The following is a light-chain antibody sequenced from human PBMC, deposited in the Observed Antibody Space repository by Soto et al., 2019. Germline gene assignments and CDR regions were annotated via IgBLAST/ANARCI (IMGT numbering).Light chain of an antibody. CDR1: NSNIGSDYG. Sequence: QSVLTQPPSVSGAPGQRVTISCTGTNSNIGSDYGVHWYQQFPGTAPKLLIYGNSNRPSEVPDRFSGSKSGTSASLAITGLQAEDEADYYCQSYDRSLRACVFGTGTKLTVL. V-gene: IGLV1-40*01. J-gene: IGLJ1*01. CDR2: GNS. CDR3: QSYDRSLRACV.